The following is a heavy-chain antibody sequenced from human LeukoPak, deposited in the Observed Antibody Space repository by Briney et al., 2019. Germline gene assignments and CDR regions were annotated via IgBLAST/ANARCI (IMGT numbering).Heavy chain of an antibody. J-gene: IGHJ4*02. V-gene: IGHV3-15*01. CDR2: IKSNPAGGTT. CDR3: ATEYYGSFNY. D-gene: IGHD1-26*01. CDR1: GFTFSDAW. Sequence: GGSLRLSCAASGFTFSDAWMSWVRQAPGKGLEWVGRIKSNPAGGTTDYAAPVKGRFTISRDDSKNTLYPQMSSLITEDTAVYFCATEYYGSFNYWGQGTLVTASS.